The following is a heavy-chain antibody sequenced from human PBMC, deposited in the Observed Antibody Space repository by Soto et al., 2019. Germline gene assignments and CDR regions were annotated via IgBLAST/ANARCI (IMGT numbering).Heavy chain of an antibody. CDR3: DRDHGLHEVGYWYYYGMDV. Sequence: PGGSLRLSCAASGFSFSSYEMNWVRQAPGKGLEWVAVISYDGSNKYYADSVKGRFTISRDNSKNTLYLQMNSLRAEDTAVYYCDRDHGLHEVGYWYYYGMDVWGPGTTLTVSS. D-gene: IGHD2-15*01. J-gene: IGHJ6*02. CDR1: GFSFSSYE. V-gene: IGHV3-30-3*01. CDR2: ISYDGSNK.